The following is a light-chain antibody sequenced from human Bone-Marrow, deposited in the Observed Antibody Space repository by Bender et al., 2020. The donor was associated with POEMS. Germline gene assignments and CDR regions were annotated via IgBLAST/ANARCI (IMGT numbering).Light chain of an antibody. CDR2: QDT. J-gene: IGLJ2*01. Sequence: SYELTQPPSVSVSPGQTATITCSGEKLGEEYACWYQQKPGQSPVVVIYQDTKRPPGIPERFSGSTSGNTATLTISGTQPMDEADYYCQAWGSNTAVFGGGTKLTVL. CDR1: KLGEEY. V-gene: IGLV3-1*01. CDR3: QAWGSNTAV.